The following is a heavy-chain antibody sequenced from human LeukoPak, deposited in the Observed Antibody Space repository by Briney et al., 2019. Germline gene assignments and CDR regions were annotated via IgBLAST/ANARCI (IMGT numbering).Heavy chain of an antibody. CDR1: GASIRSGDYY. J-gene: IGHJ4*02. CDR3: ARDQGGQWLPGHYFDY. V-gene: IGHV4-30-4*02. D-gene: IGHD6-19*01. CDR2: ISYRGSA. Sequence: PSETLSLTCTVSGASIRSGDYYWSWIRQPPGKGLEWIGYISYRGSAYYNPSLKSRVTISVDTSKNQFSLKLSSVTAADTAVYYCARDQGGQWLPGHYFDYWGQGTLVTVSS.